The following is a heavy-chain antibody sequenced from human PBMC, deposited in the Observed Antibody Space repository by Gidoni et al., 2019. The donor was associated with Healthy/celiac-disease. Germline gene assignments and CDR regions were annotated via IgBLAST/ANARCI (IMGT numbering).Heavy chain of an antibody. CDR3: AKDGEYYDFWSGPDY. CDR2: ISYDGSNK. V-gene: IGHV3-30*18. CDR1: GFTFSSYG. Sequence: QVQLVESGGGVVQPGRSLRLSCAASGFTFSSYGMHWVRQAPGKGLEWVAVISYDGSNKYYADSVKGRFTISRDNSKNTLYLQMNSLRAEDTAVYYCAKDGEYYDFWSGPDYWGQGTLVTVSS. D-gene: IGHD3-3*01. J-gene: IGHJ4*02.